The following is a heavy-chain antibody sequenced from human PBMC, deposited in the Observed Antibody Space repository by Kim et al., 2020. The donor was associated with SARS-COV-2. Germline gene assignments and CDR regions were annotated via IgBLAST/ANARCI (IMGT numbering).Heavy chain of an antibody. Sequence: SYAASGKGRLTISRDNSKHTLYLPRNSLGAEDTAVYYCARGFDYGDTFDYWGQGTLVTVSS. D-gene: IGHD4-17*01. V-gene: IGHV3-53*01. CDR3: ARGFDYGDTFDY. J-gene: IGHJ4*02.